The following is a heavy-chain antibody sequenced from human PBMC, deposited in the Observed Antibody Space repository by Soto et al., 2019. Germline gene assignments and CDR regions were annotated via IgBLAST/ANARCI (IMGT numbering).Heavy chain of an antibody. CDR2: IYYSGST. D-gene: IGHD3-10*01. J-gene: IGHJ4*02. Sequence: PSETLSFTCTVSGGSISSYYWSWIRQPPGKGLEWIGYIYYSGSTNYNPSLKSRVTISVDTSKNQFSLKLSSVTAADTAVYYCASGGYGSGSRKFDYWGQGTLVTVSS. CDR3: ASGGYGSGSRKFDY. CDR1: GGSISSYY. V-gene: IGHV4-59*01.